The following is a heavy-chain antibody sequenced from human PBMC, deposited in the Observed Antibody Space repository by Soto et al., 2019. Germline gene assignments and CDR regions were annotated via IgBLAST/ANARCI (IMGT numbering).Heavy chain of an antibody. V-gene: IGHV4-59*08. CDR2: IYYSGST. J-gene: IGHJ3*02. CDR3: ARQHPTLGAFDI. CDR1: GGSISSYY. Sequence: SETLSLTCTVSGGSISSYYWSWIRQPPGKGLEWIGYIYYSGSTNYNPSLKSRVTISVDTSKNQFSLKLSSVTAADTAVYYCARQHPTLGAFDIWGQGTMVTVSS. D-gene: IGHD3-16*01.